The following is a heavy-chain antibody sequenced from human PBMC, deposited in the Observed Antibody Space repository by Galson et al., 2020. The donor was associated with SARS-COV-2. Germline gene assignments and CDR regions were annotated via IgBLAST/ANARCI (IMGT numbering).Heavy chain of an antibody. CDR1: GFTFSSYA. CDR3: ARDSAYYDILTGYSNVPDYYYYYYMDD. CDR2: ISYDGSNK. J-gene: IGHJ6*03. D-gene: IGHD3-9*01. Sequence: SLRLSCAASGFTFSSYAMHWVRQAPGKGLEWVAVISYDGSNKYYADSVKGRFTISRDNSKNTLYLQMNSLRAEDTAVYYCARDSAYYDILTGYSNVPDYYYYYYMDDWGKGTTVTVSS. V-gene: IGHV3-30*01.